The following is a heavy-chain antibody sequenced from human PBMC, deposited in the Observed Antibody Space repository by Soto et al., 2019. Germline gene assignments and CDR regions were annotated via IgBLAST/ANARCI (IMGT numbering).Heavy chain of an antibody. CDR3: AKDHGATTGDYYYGMDV. D-gene: IGHD1-26*01. V-gene: IGHV3-23*01. CDR1: GFTFSSYA. CDR2: IIGSGGST. J-gene: IGHJ6*04. Sequence: EVQLLESGGGLVQPGGSLRLSCAASGFTFSSYAMSWVLQAPGKGLEWVSAIIGSGGSTYYADSVKGRFTISRDNSKNTLYLQMNSLRAEDTAVYYCAKDHGATTGDYYYGMDVWGKGTTVNVSS.